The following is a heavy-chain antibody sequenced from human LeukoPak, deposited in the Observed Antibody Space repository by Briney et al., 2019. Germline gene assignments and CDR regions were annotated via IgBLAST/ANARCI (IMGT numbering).Heavy chain of an antibody. V-gene: IGHV4-39*01. CDR3: ARRNSGAGWFDP. CDR1: GGSISSSSYY. Sequence: SETLSLTCTVSGGSISSSSYYWGWIRQPPGKGLEWIGSIYYSGSTYYNPSLKSRVTISVDTSKNQFSLKLSSVTAADTAVYYCARRNSGAGWFDPWGQGTLVTVSS. J-gene: IGHJ5*02. CDR2: IYYSGST. D-gene: IGHD4-23*01.